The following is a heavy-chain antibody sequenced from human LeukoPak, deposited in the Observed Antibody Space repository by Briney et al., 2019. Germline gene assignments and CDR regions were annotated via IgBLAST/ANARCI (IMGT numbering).Heavy chain of an antibody. D-gene: IGHD3-10*01. CDR1: GYTLTELA. Sequence: ASVKVSCKVSGYTLTELAMHWVRQAPGEGLEWMGGFDPEEGERMYAQKFQGRVTVTEDTSTDTAYMELSSLRVEDTAVYYCARGTYYYGSGSSAGMDVWGQGTTVTVSS. V-gene: IGHV1-24*01. J-gene: IGHJ6*02. CDR3: ARGTYYYGSGSSAGMDV. CDR2: FDPEEGER.